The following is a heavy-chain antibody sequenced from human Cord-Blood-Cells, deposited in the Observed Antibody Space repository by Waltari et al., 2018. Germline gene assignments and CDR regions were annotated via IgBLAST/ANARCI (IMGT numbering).Heavy chain of an antibody. Sequence: ISWVRQAPGQGLEWMGRIIPILGIANYAQKFQGRVTITADKSTSTAYMELSSLRSEDTAVYYCASNTVVPAADAFDIWGQGTMVTVSS. J-gene: IGHJ3*02. V-gene: IGHV1-69*02. CDR3: ASNTVVPAADAFDI. CDR2: IIPILGIA. D-gene: IGHD2-2*01.